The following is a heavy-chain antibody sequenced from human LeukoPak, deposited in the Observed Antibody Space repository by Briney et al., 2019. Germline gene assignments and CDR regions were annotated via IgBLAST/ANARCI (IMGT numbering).Heavy chain of an antibody. CDR1: GFTVRSNY. D-gene: IGHD3-10*01. Sequence: GGSLRLSCAASGFTVRSNYMTWGRQAPGKGLEWVSIIHTDGSTFYADSVKGRFTISRDNSKNTADLQINSLRAGDTAVYYCARVRITMVRGSNSFYYMDVWGKGTTVTVSS. CDR3: ARVRITMVRGSNSFYYMDV. CDR2: IHTDGST. J-gene: IGHJ6*03. V-gene: IGHV3-53*01.